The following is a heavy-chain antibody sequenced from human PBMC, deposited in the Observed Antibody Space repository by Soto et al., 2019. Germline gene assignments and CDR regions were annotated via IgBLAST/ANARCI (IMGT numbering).Heavy chain of an antibody. CDR3: ARFKGCSGGTCYSYFDY. Sequence: QVQLVESGGGVVQPGRSLRLSCAASGFTFSNYAMHWVRQAPGKGLEWVAVISSDGSNKYYADSVKGRFTISRDNSKNTLYLQMNSLRAEDTAVYYCARFKGCSGGTCYSYFDYWGQGTLVTVSS. CDR2: ISSDGSNK. D-gene: IGHD2-15*01. J-gene: IGHJ4*02. CDR1: GFTFSNYA. V-gene: IGHV3-30-3*01.